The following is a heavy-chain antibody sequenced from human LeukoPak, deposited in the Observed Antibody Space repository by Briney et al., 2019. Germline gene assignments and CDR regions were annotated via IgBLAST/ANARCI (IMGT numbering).Heavy chain of an antibody. CDR3: ARLGYCGGRSCPTSYYNWFDP. D-gene: IGHD2-15*01. J-gene: IGHJ5*02. Sequence: ASVKVSCKASGYTFTGYYMHWVREAPGQGLEWMGWISAYNGNTNYAQKFQGRVTMTTDTSTTTAYMELRSLRSDDTAMYFCARLGYCGGRSCPTSYYNWFDPWGQGTLVTVSS. CDR1: GYTFTGYY. CDR2: ISAYNGNT. V-gene: IGHV1-18*04.